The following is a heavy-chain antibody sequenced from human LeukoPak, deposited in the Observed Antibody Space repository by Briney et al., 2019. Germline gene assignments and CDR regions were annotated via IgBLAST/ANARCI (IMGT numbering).Heavy chain of an antibody. D-gene: IGHD3-10*01. CDR1: GFTFSSYS. J-gene: IGHJ4*02. V-gene: IGHV3-21*01. CDR2: ISSSSSYR. CDR3: ARESGSGTPFDY. Sequence: GSLRLSCAASGFTFSSYSMNWVRQAPGKGLEWVSSISSSSSYRYYADSVEGRFTISRDNAKNSLYLQMNSLRAEDTAVYYCARESGSGTPFDYWGQGTLVTVSS.